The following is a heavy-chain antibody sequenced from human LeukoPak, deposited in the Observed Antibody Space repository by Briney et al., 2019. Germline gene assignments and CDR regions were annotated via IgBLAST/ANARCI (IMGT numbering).Heavy chain of an antibody. CDR3: AKTYRDYFDY. D-gene: IGHD5-18*01. Sequence: PGGSLRLSRAASGFTFNSYAMNWVRQAPGKGLEWISAISASGASTFYADSVKGRFTISRDNAKNTVSLQLNSLRAEDTAIYYCAKTYRDYFDYWGRGTLVTVSS. CDR2: ISASGAST. J-gene: IGHJ4*02. CDR1: GFTFNSYA. V-gene: IGHV3-23*01.